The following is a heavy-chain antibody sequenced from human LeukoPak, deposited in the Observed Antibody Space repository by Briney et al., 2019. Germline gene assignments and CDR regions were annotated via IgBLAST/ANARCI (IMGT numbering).Heavy chain of an antibody. V-gene: IGHV4-59*01. D-gene: IGHD2-2*01. CDR2: IYYSGST. CDR3: ARVRCSSTSCYYYYMDV. Sequence: SETLSLTCTVSGGSISSYYWSWLRQPPGKGLEWIGYIYYSGSTNYNPSLKSRVTISVDTSKNQFSLKLSSVTAADTAVYYCARVRCSSTSCYYYYMDVWGKGTTVTISS. J-gene: IGHJ6*03. CDR1: GGSISSYY.